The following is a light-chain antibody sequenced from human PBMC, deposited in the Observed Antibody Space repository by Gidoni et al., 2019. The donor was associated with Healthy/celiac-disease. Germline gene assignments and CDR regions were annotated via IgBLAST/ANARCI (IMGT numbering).Light chain of an antibody. CDR2: DAS. CDR1: QSVSSY. CDR3: QQRSNWPLT. J-gene: IGKJ4*01. V-gene: IGKV3-11*01. Sequence: DIVLTQSPATLSLSPGERATLSCRASQSVSSYVTWYQQKPCQVPRLLIYDASNRATGTPARFSGSGSGTDFTLTISSPEPEDFAVYYCQQRSNWPLTFGGGTKVEIK.